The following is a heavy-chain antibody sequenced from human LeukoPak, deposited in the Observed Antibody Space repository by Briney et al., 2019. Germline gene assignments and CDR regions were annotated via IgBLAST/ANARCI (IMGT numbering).Heavy chain of an antibody. CDR1: GVSIRSYY. CDR2: FHTSGST. Sequence: PSETLSLTCTVSGVSIRSYYWSWIRQPAGKGLEWIGRFHTSGSTNYNPSLKSRVTMSVDTSKNQFSLKLSSVTAADTAVYSCARDTYYYDSSGYYYFDYWGQGTLVTVSS. J-gene: IGHJ4*02. D-gene: IGHD3-22*01. V-gene: IGHV4-4*07. CDR3: ARDTYYYDSSGYYYFDY.